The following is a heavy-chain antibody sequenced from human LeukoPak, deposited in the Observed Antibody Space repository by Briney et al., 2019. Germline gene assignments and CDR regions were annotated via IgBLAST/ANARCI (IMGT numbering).Heavy chain of an antibody. CDR2: IRSKANSYAT. CDR3: ARDPYSGNYGAYYYYMDV. CDR1: GFTFSDSG. J-gene: IGHJ6*03. D-gene: IGHD1-26*01. Sequence: GGSLRLSCAASGFTFSDSGMHWVCQASGKGLEWVGRIRSKANSYATAYAASVKGGFTISRDNAKNSLYLQMNSLRAEDTAVYFCARDPYSGNYGAYYYYMDVWGKGTTVTISS. V-gene: IGHV3-73*01.